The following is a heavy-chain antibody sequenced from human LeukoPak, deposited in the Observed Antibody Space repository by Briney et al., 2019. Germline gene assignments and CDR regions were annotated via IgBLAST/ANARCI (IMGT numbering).Heavy chain of an antibody. D-gene: IGHD5-18*01. V-gene: IGHV3-48*03. CDR1: GFTFSSYE. CDR3: ARDRRYGYYFDY. J-gene: IGHJ4*02. Sequence: PGGSLRLSCAASGFTFSSYEMNWVRQAPGKGLEWVSYISSSGSTIYYADSVKGRFTISRDNAKNSLYLQMNSLRAEDTAVYYCARDRRYGYYFDYWGQGILVTVSS. CDR2: ISSSGSTI.